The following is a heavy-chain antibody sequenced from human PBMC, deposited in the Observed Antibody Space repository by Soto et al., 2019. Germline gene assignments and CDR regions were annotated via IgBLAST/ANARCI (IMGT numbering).Heavy chain of an antibody. J-gene: IGHJ6*03. D-gene: IGHD3-10*01. CDR3: ARALAMVRGVRSAGLHMDV. CDR2: ISSSGSTI. Sequence: GGSLRLSCAASGFTFSDYYMSWIRQAPGKGLEWVSYISSSGSTIYYADSVKGRFTISRDNAKNSLYLQMNSLRAEDTAVYYCARALAMVRGVRSAGLHMDVWGKGTTVTVSS. V-gene: IGHV3-11*01. CDR1: GFTFSDYY.